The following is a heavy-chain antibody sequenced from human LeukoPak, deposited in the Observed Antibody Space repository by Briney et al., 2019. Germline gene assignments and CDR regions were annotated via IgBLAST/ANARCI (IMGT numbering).Heavy chain of an antibody. D-gene: IGHD6-13*01. CDR2: ISSSSSYI. CDR3: AREVMSSSWPHPDY. Sequence: GGSLRLSCAASGFTFSSYSMNWVRQAPGKGLEWVSSISSSSSYIYYADSVKGRFTISRDNAKNSLYLQMNSLRAEDTAVYYCAREVMSSSWPHPDYWGQGTLFTVSS. V-gene: IGHV3-21*01. J-gene: IGHJ4*02. CDR1: GFTFSSYS.